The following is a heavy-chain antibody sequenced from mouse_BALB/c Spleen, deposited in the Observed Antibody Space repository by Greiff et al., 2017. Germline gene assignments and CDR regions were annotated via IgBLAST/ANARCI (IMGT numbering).Heavy chain of an antibody. CDR2: IWAGGST. J-gene: IGHJ4*01. V-gene: IGHV2-9*02. D-gene: IGHD2-4*01. Sequence: QVQLQQSGPGLVQPSQSLSITCTVSGFSFTSYGVHWVRQPPGKGLEWLGVIWAGGSTNYNSALMSRLSISKDNSKSQVFLKMNSLQTDDTAMYYCAREELITASYAMDYWGQGTSVTVSS. CDR1: GFSFTSYG. CDR3: AREELITASYAMDY.